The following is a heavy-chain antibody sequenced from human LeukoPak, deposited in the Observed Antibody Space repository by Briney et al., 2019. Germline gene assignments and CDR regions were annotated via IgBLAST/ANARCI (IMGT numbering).Heavy chain of an antibody. V-gene: IGHV3-23*01. Sequence: GGSLRLSCAASGITFSSYAMSWVRQAAGKGLEWVSAISDSGGSTYYADSVKGRFTISRDNSRNTLYLQMNSLRSDGTAVYYCARDIGSGSYYWGQGTLVTVSS. CDR2: ISDSGGST. D-gene: IGHD3-10*01. CDR1: GITFSSYA. J-gene: IGHJ4*02. CDR3: ARDIGSGSYY.